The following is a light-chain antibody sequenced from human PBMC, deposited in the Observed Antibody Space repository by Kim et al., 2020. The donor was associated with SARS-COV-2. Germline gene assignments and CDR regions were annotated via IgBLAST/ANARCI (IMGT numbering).Light chain of an antibody. CDR1: QSVSSN. CDR2: GAS. V-gene: IGKV3-15*01. J-gene: IGKJ4*01. CDR3: QQYDNWPLT. Sequence: EIVMTQSPATLSVSPGERATLSCRASQSVSSNLAWYQQKPGQAPRLLIYGASTRATGIPARFNGSGSGTEFTLTISSLQSEDFAVFYCQQYDNWPLTFGGGTKLEI.